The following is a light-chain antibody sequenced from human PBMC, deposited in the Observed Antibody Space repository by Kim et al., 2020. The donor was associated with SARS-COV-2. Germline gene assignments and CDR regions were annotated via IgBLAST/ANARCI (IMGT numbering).Light chain of an antibody. CDR2: KAS. V-gene: IGKV1-5*03. J-gene: IGKJ4*01. Sequence: ASVGDRVNLTCRASQSIVVWLAWYQQKPGKAPKLVIYKASSLESGVPSRFSGSGSGTEFTLTISSLHPDDLGTYFCQQYSNYPLTFGGGTKVDIK. CDR3: QQYSNYPLT. CDR1: QSIVVW.